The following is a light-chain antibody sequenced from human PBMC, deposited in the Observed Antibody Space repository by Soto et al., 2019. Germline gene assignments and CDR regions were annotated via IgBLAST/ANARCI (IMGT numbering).Light chain of an antibody. CDR3: QHYNSYSEA. CDR2: KAS. CDR1: QTISSW. J-gene: IGKJ1*01. Sequence: DIQITQSPSTLSGSVGDRVTIPCRASQTISSWLAWYQQKPGKAPKLLIYKASTLKSGVPSRFSGSGSGTEFTLTISSLQPDDFETYYCQHYNSYSEAFGQGTKVDI. V-gene: IGKV1-5*03.